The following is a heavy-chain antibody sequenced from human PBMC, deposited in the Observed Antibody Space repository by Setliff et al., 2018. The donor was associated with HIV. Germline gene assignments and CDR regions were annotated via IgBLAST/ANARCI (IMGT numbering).Heavy chain of an antibody. CDR3: ARGDTYYHDRSGYVKSALDAFDI. J-gene: IGHJ3*02. CDR1: GGSISSSSYY. V-gene: IGHV4-39*07. CDR2: IYYSGST. D-gene: IGHD3-22*01. Sequence: SETLSLTCTVSGGSISSSSYYWGWIRQPPGKGLEWIGSIYYSGSTYYNPSLKSRVTISVDMSKNQFSLKLNSVTAADTAVYHCARGDTYYHDRSGYVKSALDAFDIWGRGTLVTVPS.